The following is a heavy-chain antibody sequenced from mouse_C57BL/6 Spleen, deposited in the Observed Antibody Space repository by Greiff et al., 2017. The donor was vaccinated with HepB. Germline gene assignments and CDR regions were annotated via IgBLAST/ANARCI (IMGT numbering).Heavy chain of an antibody. Sequence: EVNVVESGGGLVKPGGSLKLSCAASGFTFSDYGMHWVRQAPEKGLEWVAYISSGSSTIYYADTVKGRFTISRDNAKNTLFLQMTSLRSEDTAMYYCARRDGKNWYFDVWGTGTTVTVSS. CDR3: ARRDGKNWYFDV. CDR1: GFTFSDYG. V-gene: IGHV5-17*01. CDR2: ISSGSSTI. D-gene: IGHD2-3*01. J-gene: IGHJ1*03.